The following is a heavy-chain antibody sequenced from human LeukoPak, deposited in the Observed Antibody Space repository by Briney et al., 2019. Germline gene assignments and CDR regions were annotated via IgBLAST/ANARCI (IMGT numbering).Heavy chain of an antibody. CDR3: ARYSGSYSD. D-gene: IGHD1-26*01. Sequence: SETLSLTCTVSGGSISTYYLTWIRQPAGKGLEWIGRIYISGSTNNNPSLKSRVTMSVDTSKNQSSLKLSSVTAADTAVYYCARYSGSYSDWGQGILVTVSS. CDR1: GGSISTYY. V-gene: IGHV4-4*07. CDR2: IYISGST. J-gene: IGHJ4*02.